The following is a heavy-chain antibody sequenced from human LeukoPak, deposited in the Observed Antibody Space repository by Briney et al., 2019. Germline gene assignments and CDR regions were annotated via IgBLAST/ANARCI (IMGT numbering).Heavy chain of an antibody. V-gene: IGHV3-9*01. Sequence: GGSLRLSCAASGFTVSSNYMSWVRQAPGKGLEWVSGISWNSGSIGYADSVKGRFTISRDNAKNSLYLQMNSLRAEDTALYYCAKTSSWSLSFSFDYWGQGTLVTVSS. D-gene: IGHD6-13*01. CDR3: AKTSSWSLSFSFDY. CDR2: ISWNSGSI. CDR1: GFTVSSNY. J-gene: IGHJ4*02.